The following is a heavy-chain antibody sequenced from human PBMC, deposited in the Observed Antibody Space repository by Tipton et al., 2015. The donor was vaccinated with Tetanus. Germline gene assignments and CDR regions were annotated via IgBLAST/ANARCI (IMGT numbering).Heavy chain of an antibody. J-gene: IGHJ6*02. Sequence: SLRLSCAASGFSFSTYGIHWVRQAPGKGLEWVALISYDGINKYYADSVKGRITVSRDNSKNTLYLQMNSLRVEDTAVYYCARGMAEASNCGGDCYSDYWGQGTLVTVSSGMDVWGQGTTVTVSS. CDR1: GFSFSTYG. D-gene: IGHD2-21*02. CDR2: ISYDGINK. CDR3: ARGMAEASNCGGDCYSDYWGQGTLVTVSSGMDV. V-gene: IGHV3-30*03.